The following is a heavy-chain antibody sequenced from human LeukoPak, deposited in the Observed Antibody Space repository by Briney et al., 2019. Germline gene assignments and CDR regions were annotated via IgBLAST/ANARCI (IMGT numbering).Heavy chain of an antibody. Sequence: GGSLRLSCAASGFTFSTYWMTWVRRAPGMGLERVANIKQDGSEKYYVDSVKGRFTISRDNAKNSLFLQMNSLRAEDTAVYYCARDCGTTISSYGMDVWGQGTTVTVSS. V-gene: IGHV3-7*01. D-gene: IGHD1-1*01. CDR2: IKQDGSEK. J-gene: IGHJ6*02. CDR3: ARDCGTTISSYGMDV. CDR1: GFTFSTYW.